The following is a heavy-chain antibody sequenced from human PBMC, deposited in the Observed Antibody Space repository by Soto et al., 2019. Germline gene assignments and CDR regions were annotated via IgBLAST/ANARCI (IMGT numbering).Heavy chain of an antibody. D-gene: IGHD3-3*01. CDR1: GFSFSNFF. J-gene: IGHJ6*01. CDR2: ISHSGAKI. Sequence: QAQVLESGGGLVTPGGTLTLSCSGSGFSFSNFFASWLRHSPGKGLEWLSSISHSGAKIYYADSVRGRFTISRDTARGTVHQHMTNISVEDSGVYFCARELTMYGVGGWRYTGMDVWGPGTPVAVSS. CDR3: ARELTMYGVGGWRYTGMDV. V-gene: IGHV3-11*01.